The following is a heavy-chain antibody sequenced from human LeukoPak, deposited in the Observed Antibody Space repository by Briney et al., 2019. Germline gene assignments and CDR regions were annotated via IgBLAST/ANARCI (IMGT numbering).Heavy chain of an antibody. CDR1: GFTFSSYG. CDR2: IRYDGSNK. D-gene: IGHD6-13*01. Sequence: GSLRLSCAASGFTFSSYGMHWVRQAPGKGLEWVAFIRYDGSNKYYADSVKGRFTISRDNSKNTLYLQMNSLRAEDTAVYYCAKDARYSSSWYYFDYWGQGTLVTVSS. V-gene: IGHV3-30*02. CDR3: AKDARYSSSWYYFDY. J-gene: IGHJ4*02.